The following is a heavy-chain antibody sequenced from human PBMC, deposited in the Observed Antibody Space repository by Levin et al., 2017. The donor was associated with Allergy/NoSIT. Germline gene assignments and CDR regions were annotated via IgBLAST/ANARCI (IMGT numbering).Heavy chain of an antibody. J-gene: IGHJ4*02. CDR1: GFTFTSSA. V-gene: IGHV1-58*01. D-gene: IGHD6-6*01. CDR3: AAWGQQLGPFDY. Sequence: SVKVSCKASGFTFTSSAVQWVRQARGQRLEWIGWIVVGSGNTNYAQKFQERVTITRDMSTSTAYMELSSLRSEDTAVYYCAAWGQQLGPFDYWGQGTLVTVSS. CDR2: IVVGSGNT.